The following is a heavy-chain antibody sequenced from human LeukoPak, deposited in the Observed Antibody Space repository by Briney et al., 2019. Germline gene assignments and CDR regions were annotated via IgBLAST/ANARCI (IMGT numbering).Heavy chain of an antibody. CDR3: AREPGLNAFDI. J-gene: IGHJ3*02. Sequence: GGSLRLSCTASGFGVSNNYMSWVRQAPGKGLEWVAVIYSGEATFYADAVKGRFSLSRDNSQNALFLQMNSLKVEDSTVYYCAREPGLNAFDIWGQGTMVTVSS. CDR1: GFGVSNNY. V-gene: IGHV3-53*01. CDR2: IYSGEAT.